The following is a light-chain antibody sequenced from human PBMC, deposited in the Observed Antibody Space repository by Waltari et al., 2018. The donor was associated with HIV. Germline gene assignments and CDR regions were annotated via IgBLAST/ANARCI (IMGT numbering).Light chain of an antibody. CDR3: TSYTSSNTLVI. V-gene: IGLV2-14*03. J-gene: IGLJ2*01. CDR1: SSDVGGYNY. Sequence: QSALTQPASVSGSPGQSITISCTGTSSDVGGYNYVSWYQQHPGKAPKLMIYHVSNRPSVFSNRFSCSKSGNTASLTISGQQAEDEADYYCTSYTSSNTLVIFGGGTKLTVL. CDR2: HVS.